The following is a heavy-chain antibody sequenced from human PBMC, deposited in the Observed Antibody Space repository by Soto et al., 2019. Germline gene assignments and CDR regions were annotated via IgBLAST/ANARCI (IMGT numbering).Heavy chain of an antibody. Sequence: EVQLLESGGGLVQPGGSLRLSCAASGFTFSGYAMSWVRQAPGKGLEWVSAISGSGGSTYYADSVKGRFTISRDNSKNTLYLQMNSLRAEDTAVYYCAKDRYDYIWGSYRLTDFDYWGQGTLVTVSS. J-gene: IGHJ4*02. D-gene: IGHD3-16*02. CDR1: GFTFSGYA. V-gene: IGHV3-23*01. CDR3: AKDRYDYIWGSYRLTDFDY. CDR2: ISGSGGST.